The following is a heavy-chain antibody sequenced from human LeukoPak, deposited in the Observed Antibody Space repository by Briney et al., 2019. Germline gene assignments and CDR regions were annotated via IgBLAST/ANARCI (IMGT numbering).Heavy chain of an antibody. V-gene: IGHV1-69*05. J-gene: IGHJ4*02. CDR2: IIPIFGTA. CDR1: GGTFSSYA. Sequence: GASVKVSCKASGGTFSSYAISWVRQAPGQGLEWMGGIIPIFGTANYAQKFQGRVTITTDESTSTAYMELSSLRSEDTAVYYCARELTKSRSGPAAIHLDYWGQGTLVTVSS. CDR3: ARELTKSRSGPAAIHLDY. D-gene: IGHD2-2*02.